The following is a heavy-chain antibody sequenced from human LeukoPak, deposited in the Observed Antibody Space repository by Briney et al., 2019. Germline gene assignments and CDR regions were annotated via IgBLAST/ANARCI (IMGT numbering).Heavy chain of an antibody. J-gene: IGHJ3*02. V-gene: IGHV3-23*01. CDR1: GFTFSSYG. CDR3: AREGLEMAFDI. CDR2: IGGRDGST. D-gene: IGHD1-1*01. Sequence: GGSLRLSCAASGFTFSSYGMSWVRQAPGKGLEWVSAIGGRDGSTYHADSVKGRFTISRDNSKNTLYVQMNSLRAEDTAVYYCAREGLEMAFDIWGQGTMVTVSS.